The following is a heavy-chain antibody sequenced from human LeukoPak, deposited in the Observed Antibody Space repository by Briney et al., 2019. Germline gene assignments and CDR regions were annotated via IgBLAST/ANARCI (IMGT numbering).Heavy chain of an antibody. CDR2: ISGSGGNT. CDR3: AKRMGKTGSYRDAFDI. CDR1: GFTFSSYA. Sequence: GGSLRLSCAASGFTFSSYAMSWVRQAPGKGLEWVSAISGSGGNTYYADSVKGRFTISRDNSKNTLYLQMNSLRAEDTAVYYCAKRMGKTGSYRDAFDIWGQGTMVTVSS. V-gene: IGHV3-23*01. D-gene: IGHD1-26*01. J-gene: IGHJ3*02.